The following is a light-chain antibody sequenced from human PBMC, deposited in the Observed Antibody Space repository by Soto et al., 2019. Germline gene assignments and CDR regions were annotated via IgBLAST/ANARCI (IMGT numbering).Light chain of an antibody. CDR2: DAS. J-gene: IGKJ5*01. V-gene: IGKV3-11*01. CDR1: QSVSSH. CDR3: QQGGNWPLT. Sequence: EIVLTQSPATLSLSPGEGATVSCRASQSVSSHLAWYQQKRGQAPRLLIYDASSRASGIPARFSGRGSGTDFTLTISYLVPEDFAIYYCQQGGNWPLTFGQGTRLEI.